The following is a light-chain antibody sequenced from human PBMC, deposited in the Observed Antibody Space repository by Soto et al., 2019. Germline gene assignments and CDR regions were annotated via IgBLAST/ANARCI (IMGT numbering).Light chain of an antibody. J-gene: IGLJ1*01. CDR1: SSGVGGYNY. Sequence: QSVLTQPASVSGSPGQSITISCTGTSSGVGGYNYVSWYQQHPGKAPKLMIYDVGNRPSGVSNRFSGSKSGNTASLTISGLLAEDEADYYCSSYRAGSTPYVFGSGTKVTVL. V-gene: IGLV2-14*01. CDR3: SSYRAGSTPYV. CDR2: DVG.